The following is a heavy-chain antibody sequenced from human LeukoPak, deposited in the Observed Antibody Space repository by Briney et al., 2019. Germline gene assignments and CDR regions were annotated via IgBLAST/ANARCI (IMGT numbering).Heavy chain of an antibody. D-gene: IGHD2-15*01. V-gene: IGHV3-74*01. CDR3: ARIGYCSGGSCYPLDY. CDR1: GFTFSSYW. CDR2: INSDGSST. J-gene: IGHJ4*02. Sequence: GSLRLSCAASGFTFSSYWMHWVRQAPGKGLVWVSRINSDGSSTSYADSVKDRFTISRDNAKNTLYLQMSSLRAEDTAVYYCARIGYCSGGSCYPLDYWGQGTLVTVSS.